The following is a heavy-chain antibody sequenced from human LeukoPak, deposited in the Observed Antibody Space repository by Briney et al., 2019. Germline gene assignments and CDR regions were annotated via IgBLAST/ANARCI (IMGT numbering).Heavy chain of an antibody. CDR1: GFTFSSYS. CDR3: ARDQRTSDLTQYAFDI. D-gene: IGHD1-14*01. CDR2: ISSSSSYI. J-gene: IGHJ3*02. Sequence: GGSLRLSCAASGFTFSSYSVNWVRQAPGKGLEWVSSISSSSSYIFYADSVKGRFTISRDNAKNSLYLQMNSLTAEDTAVYYCARDQRTSDLTQYAFDIWGQGTMVTVSS. V-gene: IGHV3-21*01.